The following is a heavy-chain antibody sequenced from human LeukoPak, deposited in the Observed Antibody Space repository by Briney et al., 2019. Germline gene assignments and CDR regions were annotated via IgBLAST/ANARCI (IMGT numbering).Heavy chain of an antibody. D-gene: IGHD5-12*01. V-gene: IGHV4-61*02. CDR1: GGSISSGSYY. J-gene: IGHJ4*02. CDR2: IYTSGST. Sequence: SSETLSLTCTVSGGSISSGSYYWSWIRQPAGKGLEWIGRIYTSGSTNYNPSLKSRVTISVDTSKNQFSLKLSSVTAADTAVFYCARDRGAYDFVFDSWGQGILVTVSS. CDR3: ARDRGAYDFVFDS.